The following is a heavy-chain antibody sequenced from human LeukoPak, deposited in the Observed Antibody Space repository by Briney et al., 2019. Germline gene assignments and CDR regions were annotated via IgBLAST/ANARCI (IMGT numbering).Heavy chain of an antibody. CDR3: ARVAKERVGGVYYFDY. CDR2: IGTAGDT. CDR1: GFTFSDYD. J-gene: IGHJ4*02. Sequence: GGSLRLSCAASGFTFSDYDMHWVRQATGKGLEWVSAIGTAGDTYYTGSVKGRFTISRENAKNSLYLQMNSLRAGDTAVYYCARVAKERVGGVYYFDYWGQGTLITVSS. D-gene: IGHD1-1*01. V-gene: IGHV3-13*01.